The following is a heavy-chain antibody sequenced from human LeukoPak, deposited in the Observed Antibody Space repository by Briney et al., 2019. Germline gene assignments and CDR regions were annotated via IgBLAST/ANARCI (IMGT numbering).Heavy chain of an antibody. Sequence: GRSLRLSCAASGFTFSSYAMHWVRQAPGKGLEWVAVISYDGSNKYYADSVKGRFTISRDNSKNTLYLQMNSLRAEDTAVYYCARGRPLGANFWVYWGQGTLVTVSS. CDR2: ISYDGSNK. J-gene: IGHJ4*02. V-gene: IGHV3-30*04. CDR1: GFTFSSYA. D-gene: IGHD3-16*01. CDR3: ARGRPLGANFWVY.